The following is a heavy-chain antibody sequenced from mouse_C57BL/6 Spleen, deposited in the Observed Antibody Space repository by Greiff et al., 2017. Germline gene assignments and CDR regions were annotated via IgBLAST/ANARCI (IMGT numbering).Heavy chain of an antibody. V-gene: IGHV1-72*01. Sequence: QVQLQQPGAELVKPGASVKLFRKASGHTFTSYWMHWVKQRPGRGLAWIGRIHPNSGGSKYNEKFMSKATLTVDKPSSTAYMQLSSLTSEDSAVYYCARGGDDDDWAWAYWGQGTLVTVSA. J-gene: IGHJ3*01. CDR1: GHTFTSYW. CDR2: IHPNSGGS. D-gene: IGHD2-4*01. CDR3: ARGGDDDDWAWAY.